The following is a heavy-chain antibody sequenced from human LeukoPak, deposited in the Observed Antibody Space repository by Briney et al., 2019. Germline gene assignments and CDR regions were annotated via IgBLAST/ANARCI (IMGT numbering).Heavy chain of an antibody. CDR1: GFTFSSFG. CDR3: ARDQYDTWSRRGDFDS. V-gene: IGHV3-7*03. Sequence: GGSLRLSCAASGFTFSSFGMHWVRQAPGKGLEWVANIKLDGSEKNYVDSVKGRFTISRDNTKNSLYLQMNSLRVEDTAVFYCARDQYDTWSRRGDFDSWGQGTLVIVSS. CDR2: IKLDGSEK. J-gene: IGHJ4*02. D-gene: IGHD3-3*01.